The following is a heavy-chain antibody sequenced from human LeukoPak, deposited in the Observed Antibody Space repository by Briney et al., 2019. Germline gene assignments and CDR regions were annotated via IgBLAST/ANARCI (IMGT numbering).Heavy chain of an antibody. CDR3: ARAVRYYDSSGYYSDYFDY. V-gene: IGHV3-21*04. Sequence: GGSLRLSCADSGFTFSNYNMNWVRQAPGKAMEWVSSITSSGTYTFYADSVKGRFTISRDNAKNSLYLQMNSLRAEDTAVYYCARAVRYYDSSGYYSDYFDYWGQGTLVTVSS. J-gene: IGHJ4*02. CDR1: GFTFSNYN. D-gene: IGHD3-22*01. CDR2: ITSSGTYT.